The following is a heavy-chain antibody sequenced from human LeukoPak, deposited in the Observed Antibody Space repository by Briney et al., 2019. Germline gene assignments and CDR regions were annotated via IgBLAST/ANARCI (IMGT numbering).Heavy chain of an antibody. V-gene: IGHV4-59*01. Sequence: MSSETLSLTCTVSGGSISSYYWSWIRQPPGKGLEWIGYIYDSGSTNYNPSLKSRATISVDTSKNQFSLKLSSVTAADTAVFYCASLTTADAFDIWGQGTMVTVSS. D-gene: IGHD3-22*01. CDR1: GGSISSYY. CDR3: ASLTTADAFDI. CDR2: IYDSGST. J-gene: IGHJ3*02.